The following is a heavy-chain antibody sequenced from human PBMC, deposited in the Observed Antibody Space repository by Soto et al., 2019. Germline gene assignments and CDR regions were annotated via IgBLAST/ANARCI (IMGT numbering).Heavy chain of an antibody. J-gene: IGHJ3*01. Sequence: EVQLLESGGGLVQPGGSLRLSCAASGFTFNNYAMNWVRQAPGKGLEWVSSVTGSGSGTYHADSVKGRFTISRDNSKNTLYLQMNSLRAEDTALFYCAKGVLGDLDAFDFWGQGTMVTVSP. CDR2: VTGSGSGT. V-gene: IGHV3-23*01. CDR3: AKGVLGDLDAFDF. D-gene: IGHD3-10*01. CDR1: GFTFNNYA.